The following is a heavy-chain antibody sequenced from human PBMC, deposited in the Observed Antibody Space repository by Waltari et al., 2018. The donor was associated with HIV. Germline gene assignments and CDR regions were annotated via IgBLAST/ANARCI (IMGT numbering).Heavy chain of an antibody. CDR2: ISGTGGTG. Sequence: VHLLESGGGLVQPGGSLRLSCAASGFSFRSYALSWVRQAPGKGLEWVSAISGTGGTGYYADSVRGRFTISRDNAKNTLFLQMDSLGADDTAVYYCAKVYYYDSSTYFLKVPHYDYWGQGTLVTVSS. CDR1: GFSFRSYA. V-gene: IGHV3-23*01. CDR3: AKVYYYDSSTYFLKVPHYDY. J-gene: IGHJ4*02. D-gene: IGHD3-22*01.